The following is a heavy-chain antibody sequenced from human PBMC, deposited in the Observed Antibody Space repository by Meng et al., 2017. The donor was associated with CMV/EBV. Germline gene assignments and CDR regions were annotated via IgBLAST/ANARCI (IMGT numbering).Heavy chain of an antibody. CDR3: ARAFYDFWSGYSSFGP. Sequence: GSLRLSCTASGYSFSSGYYWGWIRQPPGKGLEWIGSIYHSGSTYYNPSLKSRVTISVDTSKNQFSLKLSSVTAADTAVYYCARAFYDFWSGYSSFGPWGQRTLVTVSS. J-gene: IGHJ5*02. V-gene: IGHV4-38-2*02. CDR2: IYHSGST. CDR1: GYSFSSGYY. D-gene: IGHD3-3*01.